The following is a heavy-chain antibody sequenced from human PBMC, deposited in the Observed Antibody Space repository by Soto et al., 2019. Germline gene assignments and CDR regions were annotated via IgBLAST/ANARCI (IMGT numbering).Heavy chain of an antibody. CDR3: ARGHVLSGMGV. CDR2: INAGNGNT. Sequence: SVKVSCKDSGYTFTTYILHWIRQAPGQRLEWMGWINAGNGNTKYSQKFQGRVTIPRDTSASTVYMELSSLRSEDTAMYYCARGHVLSGMGVWGQGTTVTVPS. J-gene: IGHJ6*02. V-gene: IGHV1-3*01. D-gene: IGHD6-6*01. CDR1: GYTFTTYI.